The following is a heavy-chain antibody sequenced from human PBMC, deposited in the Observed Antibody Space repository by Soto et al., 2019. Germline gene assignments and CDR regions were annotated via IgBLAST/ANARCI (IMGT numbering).Heavy chain of an antibody. CDR3: VKSLSGYGPYWYFDL. J-gene: IGHJ2*01. CDR2: ISRVGDST. V-gene: IGHV3-23*01. CDR1: GFTFGNYD. Sequence: EVQLLESGGGLVQPGGSLRLSCAASGFTFGNYDMTWVRQAPGKGLEWVSSISRVGDSTYYADSVKGRFTISRDKSKNTLSLQMNSLRAEDTAIYYCVKSLSGYGPYWYFDLWGRGTLVPVSS. D-gene: IGHD5-18*01.